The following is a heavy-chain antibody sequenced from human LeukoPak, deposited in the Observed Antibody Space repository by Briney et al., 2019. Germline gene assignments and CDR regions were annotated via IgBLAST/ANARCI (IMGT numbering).Heavy chain of an antibody. CDR2: ISSSGSTI. V-gene: IGHV3-11*04. D-gene: IGHD5-24*01. J-gene: IGHJ3*02. CDR3: ARDEMATSTDAFDI. CDR1: GFTFSDYY. Sequence: GGSLRLSCAASGFTFSDYYMSWIRQAPGKGLEWVSYISSSGSTIYYADSVKGRFTISRDNAKNSLYLQMNSLRAEDTAVYYCARDEMATSTDAFDIWGQGTMVTVSS.